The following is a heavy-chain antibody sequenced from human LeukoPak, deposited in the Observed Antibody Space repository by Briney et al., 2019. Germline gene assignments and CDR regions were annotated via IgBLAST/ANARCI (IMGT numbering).Heavy chain of an antibody. V-gene: IGHV4-61*08. CDR3: VRVPAAGTGPDS. D-gene: IGHD6-13*01. CDR2: MHNSGTP. CDR1: GGSVSSGGHY. Sequence: SETLSLTCTVSGGSVSSGGHYWSWIRQPPGKGLEWLGYMHNSGTPKYNPSLKSRVTMSADTSRNQFSLNLNSVTAADTAVYYCVRVPAAGTGPDSWGQGILVSVSS. J-gene: IGHJ4*02.